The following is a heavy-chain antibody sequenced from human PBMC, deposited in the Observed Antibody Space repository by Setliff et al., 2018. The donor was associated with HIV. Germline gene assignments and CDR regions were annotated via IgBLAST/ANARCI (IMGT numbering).Heavy chain of an antibody. D-gene: IGHD6-25*01. V-gene: IGHV3-48*01. CDR3: ARATSFFRDSSGGH. CDR1: GFTFSSYS. Sequence: PGGSLRLSCAASGFTFSSYSMNWVRQAPGKGLEWVSYISSSSSTIYCADSVKGRFTISRDNAKNSLYLQMNSLRAEDTAVYYCARATSFFRDSSGGHWGQGTLVTVSS. J-gene: IGHJ4*02. CDR2: ISSSSSTI.